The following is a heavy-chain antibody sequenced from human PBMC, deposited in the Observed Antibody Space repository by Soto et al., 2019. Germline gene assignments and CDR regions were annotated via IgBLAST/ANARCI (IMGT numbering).Heavy chain of an antibody. J-gene: IGHJ4*02. V-gene: IGHV1-8*01. CDR3: ARARAFRAGIAAAGQFDY. D-gene: IGHD6-13*01. Sequence: ASVKDSCKASGYTFTSYDINWVRQATGQGLEWMGWMNPNSGNTGYAQKFQGRVTMTRNTSISTAYMELSSLRSEDTAVYYCARARAFRAGIAAAGQFDYWGQGTLVTVSS. CDR1: GYTFTSYD. CDR2: MNPNSGNT.